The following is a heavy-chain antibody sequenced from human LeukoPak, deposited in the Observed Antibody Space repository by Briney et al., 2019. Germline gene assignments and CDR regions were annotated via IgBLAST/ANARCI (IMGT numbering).Heavy chain of an antibody. CDR2: IYPGDSDT. V-gene: IGHV5-51*01. Sequence: GESLKISCKGSGYSFTSYRIGWVRQMPGKGLEWMGIIYPGDSDTRYSPSFQGQVTISADKSISTAYLQWSSLKASDTAMYYCARLNKKYYYDSSGYYFDYWGQGTLVTVPS. CDR3: ARLNKKYYYDSSGYYFDY. J-gene: IGHJ4*02. D-gene: IGHD3-22*01. CDR1: GYSFTSYR.